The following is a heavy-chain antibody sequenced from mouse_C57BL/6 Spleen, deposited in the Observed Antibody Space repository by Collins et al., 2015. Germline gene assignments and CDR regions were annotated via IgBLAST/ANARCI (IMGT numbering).Heavy chain of an antibody. V-gene: IGHV4-1*02. CDR2: IYPGSSAI. J-gene: IGHJ1*01. Sequence: EVKLLESGGGLVQPGGSLKLSCAASDFDFSGYWMSWVRQAPGKGLEWIGEIYPGSSAINYTPSLKDKFIISRDNAKNTLYLQMSKVRSEDTALYYCTRRGLASRYWFFDVWGAGTTVTVSS. CDR1: DFDFSGYW. D-gene: IGHD6-1*01. CDR3: TRRGLASRYWFFDV.